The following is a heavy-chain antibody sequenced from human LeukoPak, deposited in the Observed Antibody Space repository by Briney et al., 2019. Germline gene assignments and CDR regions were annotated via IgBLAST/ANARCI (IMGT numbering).Heavy chain of an antibody. Sequence: AGGSLRLSCAASGLTFRNAWMTWVRQAPGKGLEWVGRIKSKTDGGIIDNAAPVKGRFTISRDDSKNTLFLQMSRLRTEDTAVLYLSNGEGAGTNYLGQGTLVTVSS. V-gene: IGHV3-15*01. CDR3: SNGEGAGTNY. J-gene: IGHJ4*02. D-gene: IGHD6-13*01. CDR2: IKSKTDGGII. CDR1: GLTFRNAW.